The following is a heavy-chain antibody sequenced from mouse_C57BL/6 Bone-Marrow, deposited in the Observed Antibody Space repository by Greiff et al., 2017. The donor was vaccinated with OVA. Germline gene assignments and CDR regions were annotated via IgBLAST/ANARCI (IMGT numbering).Heavy chain of an antibody. J-gene: IGHJ4*01. CDR1: GYTFTSYW. CDR3: ARRSTMITTFISYAMDY. CDR2: IYPGSGST. D-gene: IGHD2-4*01. Sequence: QVQLQQPGAELVKPGASVKMSCKASGYTFTSYWITWVKQRPGQGLEWIGDIYPGSGSTNYNEKFKSKATLTVDTSSSTAYMQLSSLTSEDSAVYYCARRSTMITTFISYAMDYWGQGTSVTGSS. V-gene: IGHV1-55*01.